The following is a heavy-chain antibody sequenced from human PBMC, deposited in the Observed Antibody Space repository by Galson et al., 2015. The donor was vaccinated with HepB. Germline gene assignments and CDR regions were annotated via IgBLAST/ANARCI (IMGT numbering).Heavy chain of an antibody. CDR1: GYSFPTHW. V-gene: IGHV5-51*01. Sequence: QSGAEVKEPGGSLKISCKASGYSFPTHWIAWVRQMPGKGLEWMGIIFPRDSDIKYSPSFQGHVSFSVDTSTNVAYLQWTSLRASDTGIYYCVRGASSVVNTYSDYWGQGTLISVSS. J-gene: IGHJ4*02. CDR2: IFPRDSDI. CDR3: VRGASSVVNTYSDY. D-gene: IGHD3-22*01.